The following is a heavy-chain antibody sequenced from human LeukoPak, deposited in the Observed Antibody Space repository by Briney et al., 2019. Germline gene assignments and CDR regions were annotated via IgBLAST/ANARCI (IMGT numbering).Heavy chain of an antibody. CDR2: INPNSGGT. J-gene: IGHJ5*02. CDR1: GYTFTGYY. Sequence: ASVKLSCKASGYTFTGYYMHWVRQAPGQGLEWMGWINPNSGGTNYAQKFQGRVTMTRDTSISTAYMELSRLRSDDTAVYYCARDNYYDSSGYYYDDSRRSFDPWGQGTLVTVSS. CDR3: ARDNYYDSSGYYYDDSRRSFDP. D-gene: IGHD3-22*01. V-gene: IGHV1-2*02.